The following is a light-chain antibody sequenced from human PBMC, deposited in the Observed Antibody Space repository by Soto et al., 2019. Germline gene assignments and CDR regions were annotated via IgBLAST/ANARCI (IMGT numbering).Light chain of an antibody. CDR1: SSDVGSYNL. Sequence: QSALTQPASVSGSPGQSITISCTGTSSDVGSYNLVSWYQQHPGKAPKLMIYEGSKRPSGVSNRFSGSKSGNTASLTISGLQAEDEADYYCCSYAGYPHAVFGGGTQLTVL. CDR2: EGS. CDR3: CSYAGYPHAV. J-gene: IGLJ7*01. V-gene: IGLV2-23*01.